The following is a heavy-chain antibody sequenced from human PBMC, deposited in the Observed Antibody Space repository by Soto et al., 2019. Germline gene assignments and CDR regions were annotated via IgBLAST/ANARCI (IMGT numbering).Heavy chain of an antibody. CDR2: LHYTGTT. CDR1: GGSINSTSYY. J-gene: IGHJ4*02. Sequence: SETLSLTCTVSGGSINSTSYYWGWIRQTPGKGLEWIASLHYTGTTYYNPSLRSRGTISVDTSKNQFSLRLNSVTAADTAIYYCGRLQNFINWCFDSWGQGVLVT. D-gene: IGHD2-15*01. V-gene: IGHV4-39*01. CDR3: GRLQNFINWCFDS.